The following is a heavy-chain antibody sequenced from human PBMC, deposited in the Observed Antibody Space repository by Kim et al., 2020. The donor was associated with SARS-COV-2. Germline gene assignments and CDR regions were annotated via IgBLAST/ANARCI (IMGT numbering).Heavy chain of an antibody. D-gene: IGHD6-19*01. CDR1: GFTLSDYR. CDR3: AVAGAGDFDI. V-gene: IGHV3-7*01. J-gene: IGHJ3*02. CDR2: IKEDGSDE. Sequence: GGSLRLSCAASGFTLSDYRLTWVRQAPGKGLEWVATIKEDGSDEYYVDSVKGRFTISRDNAKKSLYLQLNSLRVEDTAVYYCAVAGAGDFDIWGQGTAVTVSS.